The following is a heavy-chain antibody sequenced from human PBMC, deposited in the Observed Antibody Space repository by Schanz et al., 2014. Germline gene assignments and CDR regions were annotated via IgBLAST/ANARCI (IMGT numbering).Heavy chain of an antibody. Sequence: QVQLVQSGAEVKKLGASVRVSCKASGYTFTGYYMNWVRQAPGQGLEYMGRINPNSGGTNFAQKFQGRVTMTRDTSISTVYMELSRLRSDDTAVYYCAREGTVIRGLSGWFDPWGQGTLVTVSS. CDR1: GYTFTGYY. CDR3: AREGTVIRGLSGWFDP. CDR2: INPNSGGT. J-gene: IGHJ5*02. D-gene: IGHD3-10*01. V-gene: IGHV1-2*06.